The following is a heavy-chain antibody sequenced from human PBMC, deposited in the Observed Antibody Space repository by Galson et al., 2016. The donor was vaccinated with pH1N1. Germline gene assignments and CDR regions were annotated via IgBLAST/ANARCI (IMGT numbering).Heavy chain of an antibody. V-gene: IGHV4-61*02. CDR3: ARDVDFGELGKWFDP. CDR2: IYTSGST. D-gene: IGHD3-10*01. J-gene: IGHJ5*02. Sequence: RQPAGKGLEWIGRIYTSGSTNYNPSLKSRVTISVDTSKNQFSLKLSSVTAADTAVYYCARDVDFGELGKWFDPWGQGTLVTVSS.